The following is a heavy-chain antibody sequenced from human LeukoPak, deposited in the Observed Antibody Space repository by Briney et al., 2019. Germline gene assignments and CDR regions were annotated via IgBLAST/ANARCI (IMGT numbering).Heavy chain of an antibody. Sequence: SETLSLTCTVSGYSISSYYWSWIRQPPGKGLEWIGYIYYSGSTNYNPSLKSRVTISVDTSKNQFSLKLSSVTAADTTVYYCAKNGQSGFSFDPWGQGTLVTVSS. J-gene: IGHJ5*02. D-gene: IGHD1-26*01. CDR1: GYSISSYY. V-gene: IGHV4-59*01. CDR2: IYYSGST. CDR3: AKNGQSGFSFDP.